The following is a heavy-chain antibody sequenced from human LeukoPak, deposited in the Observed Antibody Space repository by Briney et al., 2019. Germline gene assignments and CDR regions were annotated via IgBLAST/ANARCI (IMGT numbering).Heavy chain of an antibody. CDR1: GYSFADYY. D-gene: IGHD5-18*01. CDR2: ISGYNGNT. J-gene: IGHJ3*02. Sequence: ASVKVSCKASGYSFADYYIHWVRQAPGQGLEWMGWISGYNGNTNYAQKLQGRVTMTTDTSTSTAYMELRSLRSDDTAVYYCAREHVDTSFDIWGQGTMVTVSS. CDR3: AREHVDTSFDI. V-gene: IGHV1-18*04.